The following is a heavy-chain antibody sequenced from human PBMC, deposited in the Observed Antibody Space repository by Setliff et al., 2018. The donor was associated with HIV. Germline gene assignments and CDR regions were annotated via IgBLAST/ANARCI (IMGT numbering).Heavy chain of an antibody. J-gene: IGHJ4*02. CDR1: GGSISSGDYF. Sequence: NPSETLSLTCTVSGGSISSGDYFLSWIRQAPGKGLEWIGCIYYSGSTYDSPSLKSRVTISVDTSKNQFSLKLSSVTAADTAIYYCARTYSSNWYIDYWGQGTLVTVSS. D-gene: IGHD6-13*01. V-gene: IGHV4-30-4*08. CDR3: ARTYSSNWYIDY. CDR2: IYYSGST.